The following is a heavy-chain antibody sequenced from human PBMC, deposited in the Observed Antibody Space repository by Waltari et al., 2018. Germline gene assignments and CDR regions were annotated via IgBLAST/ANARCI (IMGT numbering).Heavy chain of an antibody. V-gene: IGHV4-34*12. CDR2: VIHSGGT. CDR3: ARGKLNFDV. J-gene: IGHJ4*02. CDR1: GGSFPGFY. Sequence: QVQLQQSGTGLVRPSEILSLTCDVFGGSFPGFYWSWVRQTPEKGLEWIGEVIHSGGTVYNPSLESRVTISIDMSKNQFSLRLTSVTAADTAVYFCARGKLNFDVWGQGAQVTVSS.